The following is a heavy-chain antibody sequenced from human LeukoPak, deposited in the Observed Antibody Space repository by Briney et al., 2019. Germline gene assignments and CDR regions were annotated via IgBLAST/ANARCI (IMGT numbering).Heavy chain of an antibody. V-gene: IGHV4-59*01. CDR1: GGSISSSY. CDR3: ARYGLVEFRDAFQY. J-gene: IGHJ1*01. CDR2: IHYSGST. Sequence: PSETLSLTCTVSGGSISSSYWSWIRQPPGKGLEWIGYIHYSGSTNYNPSLKSRATISVDTSKAHFSLKLSSATAADTAVYYCARYGLVEFRDAFQYWGQGILVSVSS. D-gene: IGHD6-6*01.